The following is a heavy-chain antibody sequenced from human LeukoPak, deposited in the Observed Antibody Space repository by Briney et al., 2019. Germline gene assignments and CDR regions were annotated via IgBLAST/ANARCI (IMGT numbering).Heavy chain of an antibody. D-gene: IGHD2-15*01. Sequence: SETLSLTCTVSGGSISSSSYYWGWIRQPRGKGLEWIGSIYYSGSTYYNPSLKSRVTISVDTSKNQFSLKLSSVTAADTAVYYCAREELGYCSGGSCYDAFDIWGQGTMVTVSS. CDR2: IYYSGST. V-gene: IGHV4-39*07. CDR1: GGSISSSSYY. CDR3: AREELGYCSGGSCYDAFDI. J-gene: IGHJ3*02.